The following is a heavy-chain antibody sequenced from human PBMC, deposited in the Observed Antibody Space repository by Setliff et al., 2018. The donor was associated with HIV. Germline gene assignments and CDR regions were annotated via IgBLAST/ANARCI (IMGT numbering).Heavy chain of an antibody. CDR1: GFTFSSYP. Sequence: GGSLRLSCAASGFTFSSYPMSWVRQAPGKGLEWVSSLSEGGYDTYYADSVKGRFTISRDNSKNTLYLQMNSLRAEDTAVYFCTKGAVPAAIGGYYFDSWGQGTLVTVSS. V-gene: IGHV3-23*01. J-gene: IGHJ4*02. D-gene: IGHD2-2*01. CDR2: LSEGGYDT. CDR3: TKGAVPAAIGGYYFDS.